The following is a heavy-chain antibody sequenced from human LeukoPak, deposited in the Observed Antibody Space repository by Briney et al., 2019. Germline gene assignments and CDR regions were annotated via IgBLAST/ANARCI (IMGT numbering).Heavy chain of an antibody. Sequence: GRSLRLSCAASGFTCSSYAMHWVRQAPGKGLEWVAVISYDGSNKYYADSVKGRFTISRDNSKNTLYLQMNSLRAEGTAVYYCARARGYSYGIDVFDTWGQGTMVTVSS. D-gene: IGHD5-18*01. V-gene: IGHV3-30*04. J-gene: IGHJ3*02. CDR1: GFTCSSYA. CDR2: ISYDGSNK. CDR3: ARARGYSYGIDVFDT.